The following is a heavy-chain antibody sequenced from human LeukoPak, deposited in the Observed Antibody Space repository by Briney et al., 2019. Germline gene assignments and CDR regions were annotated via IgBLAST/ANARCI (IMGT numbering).Heavy chain of an antibody. CDR2: ISGSGGST. J-gene: IGHJ5*02. Sequence: PGGSLRLSCAASGFTFSSYAMSWVRQAPGKGLEWVSAISGSGGSTYYADSVKGRFTISRDNSKNTLYLQMNSLRAEDTAVYYCAKDRGGYCSSTSCYTGIGWFDPWGQGTLVTVSS. V-gene: IGHV3-23*01. CDR1: GFTFSSYA. CDR3: AKDRGGYCSSTSCYTGIGWFDP. D-gene: IGHD2-2*02.